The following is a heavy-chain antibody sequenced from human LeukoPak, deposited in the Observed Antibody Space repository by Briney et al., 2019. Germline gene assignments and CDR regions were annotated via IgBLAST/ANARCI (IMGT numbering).Heavy chain of an antibody. Sequence: SETLSLTCAVYGGSFSGYYWSWIRQPPGKGLEWIGEINHSGSTNYNPSLKSRVTISVDTSKNQFSLKLSSVTVADTAVYYCARGVVVAAKGYNWFDPWGQGTLVTVSS. CDR3: ARGVVVAAKGYNWFDP. V-gene: IGHV4-34*01. CDR2: INHSGST. CDR1: GGSFSGYY. J-gene: IGHJ5*02. D-gene: IGHD2-15*01.